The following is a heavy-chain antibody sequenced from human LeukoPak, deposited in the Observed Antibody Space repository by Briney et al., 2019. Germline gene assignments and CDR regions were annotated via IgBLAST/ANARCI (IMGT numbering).Heavy chain of an antibody. D-gene: IGHD6-13*01. J-gene: IGHJ4*02. CDR2: IKQDGSEK. CDR3: AKDDLFRGSSSLFDY. CDR1: GFTFSSYW. Sequence: PGGSLRLSCAASGFTFSSYWMSWVRQAPGKGLEWVANIKQDGSEKYYVDSVKGRFTISRDNAKNSLYLQMNSLRAEDTAVYYCAKDDLFRGSSSLFDYWGQGTLVTISS. V-gene: IGHV3-7*01.